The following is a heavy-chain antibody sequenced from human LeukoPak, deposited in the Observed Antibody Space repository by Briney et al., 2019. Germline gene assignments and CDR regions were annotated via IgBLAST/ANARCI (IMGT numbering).Heavy chain of an antibody. D-gene: IGHD3-22*01. Sequence: GASVKVSCRASGYTFTGYYMHWVRQAPGQGLEWMGWINPNSGSTNYAQKFQGRVTMTRDTSISTAYMELSRLRSDDTAVYYCASSSPTYYYDSSGEDAFDIWGQGTMVTVSS. CDR1: GYTFTGYY. V-gene: IGHV1-2*02. J-gene: IGHJ3*02. CDR3: ASSSPTYYYDSSGEDAFDI. CDR2: INPNSGST.